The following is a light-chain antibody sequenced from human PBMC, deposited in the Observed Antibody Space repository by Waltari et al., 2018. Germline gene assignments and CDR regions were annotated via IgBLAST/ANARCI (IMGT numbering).Light chain of an antibody. J-gene: IGKJ5*01. CDR2: DTS. Sequence: DIQVTQSPSSLSASVGDRVTITCQASQDISNYLNWYQQKPGKAPKLLIYDTSHLQTGVPSRFSGTGGGTGFTFTISSLQPEDIATYYCQQYENFPVTFGQGTRLEIK. V-gene: IGKV1-33*01. CDR3: QQYENFPVT. CDR1: QDISNY.